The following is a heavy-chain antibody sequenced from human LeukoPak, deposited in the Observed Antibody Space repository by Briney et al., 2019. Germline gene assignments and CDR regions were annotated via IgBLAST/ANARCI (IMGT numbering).Heavy chain of an antibody. CDR2: ISSSGSTI. V-gene: IGHV3-48*03. CDR3: ARGYSYGYDY. J-gene: IGHJ4*02. Sequence: GGSLRLSCAASGSTFSSYEMNWVRQAPGKGLEWVSYISSSGSTIYYADSVKGRFTISRDNAKNSLYLQMNSLRAEDTAVYYCARGYSYGYDYWGQGTLVTVSS. D-gene: IGHD5-18*01. CDR1: GSTFSSYE.